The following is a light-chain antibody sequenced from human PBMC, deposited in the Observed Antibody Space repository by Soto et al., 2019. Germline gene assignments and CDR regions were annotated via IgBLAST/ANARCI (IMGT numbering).Light chain of an antibody. CDR3: ASWDDRLGAVI. V-gene: IGLV1-47*02. Sequence: QPVLTQPPSASGTPGQRVTISCSGSSSNIGGTNYAYWYQQLPGAAPKLLMHSNNLRPSGVPERISGSKSGTSASLAISGLRSEDEAVYYCASWDDRLGAVIFGGGTKLTVL. J-gene: IGLJ2*01. CDR1: SSNIGGTNY. CDR2: SNN.